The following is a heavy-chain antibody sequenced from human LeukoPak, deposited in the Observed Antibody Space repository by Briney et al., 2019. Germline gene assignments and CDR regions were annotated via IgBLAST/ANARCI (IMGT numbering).Heavy chain of an antibody. V-gene: IGHV3-21*04. Sequence: GGSLRLSCAASGFTFSSYSMNWVRQAPGKGLEWVSSISSSSSYIYYADSVKGRFTISRDNAKNSLYLQMNSLRAEDTAVYYCARDLRARARFDYYDSSGYYYYGMDVWGQGTTVTVSS. CDR1: GFTFSSYS. D-gene: IGHD3-22*01. CDR2: ISSSSSYI. J-gene: IGHJ6*02. CDR3: ARDLRARARFDYYDSSGYYYYGMDV.